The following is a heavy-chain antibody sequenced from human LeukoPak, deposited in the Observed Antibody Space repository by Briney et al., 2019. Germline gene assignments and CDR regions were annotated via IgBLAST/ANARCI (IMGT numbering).Heavy chain of an antibody. CDR3: STDDSSPPYCTNGVCYTY. D-gene: IGHD2-8*01. Sequence: PGGSPRLSCAASGFSFSSYGMNWVRQAPGKGLEWVGRIKSKTDGGTTDYAAPVKGRFTISRDDSKNTLYLQMSSLKPEDTAVYYCSTDDSSPPYCTNGVCYTYWGQGTLVTVSS. CDR2: IKSKTDGGTT. V-gene: IGHV3-15*01. J-gene: IGHJ4*02. CDR1: GFSFSSYG.